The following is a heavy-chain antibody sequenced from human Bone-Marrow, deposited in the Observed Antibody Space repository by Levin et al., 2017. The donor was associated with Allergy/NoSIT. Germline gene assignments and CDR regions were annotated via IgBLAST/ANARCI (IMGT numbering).Heavy chain of an antibody. D-gene: IGHD6-13*01. V-gene: IGHV3-21*01. CDR1: GFTFSSYS. Sequence: GESLKISCAASGFTFSSYSMNWVRQAPGKGLEWVSSISSSSSYIYYADSVKGRFTISRDNAKNSLYLQMNSLRAEDTAVYYCARDSIAAAGNWYFDLWGRGTLVTVSS. CDR2: ISSSSSYI. J-gene: IGHJ2*01. CDR3: ARDSIAAAGNWYFDL.